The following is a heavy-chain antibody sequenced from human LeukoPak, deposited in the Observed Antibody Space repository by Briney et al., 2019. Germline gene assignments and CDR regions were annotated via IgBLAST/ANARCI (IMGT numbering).Heavy chain of an antibody. CDR2: INPNSCGT. J-gene: IGHJ4*02. CDR3: ARDGGHVDTAMV. CDR1: VYTFTGYY. V-gene: IGHV1-2*02. Sequence: ASVTVSYQASVYTFTGYYMHWVRQAPGQGLEWMGWINPNSCGTNYPPKSQGRVTMTRDTSISTAYMELSRLRSDDTAVYYCARDGGHVDTAMVWGQGTLVTVSS. D-gene: IGHD5-18*01.